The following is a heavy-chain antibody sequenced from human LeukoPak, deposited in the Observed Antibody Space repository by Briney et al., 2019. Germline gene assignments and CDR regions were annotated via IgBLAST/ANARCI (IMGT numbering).Heavy chain of an antibody. CDR2: ISAYNGNT. D-gene: IGHD3-22*01. CDR3: ARDWGYYDSSGYLDY. CDR1: GGTFSSYA. Sequence: ASVKVSCKASGGTFSSYAISWVRQAPGQGLEWMGWISAYNGNTNYAQKLQGRVTMTTDTSTSTAYMELRSLRSDDTAVYYCARDWGYYDSSGYLDYWGQGTLVTVSS. J-gene: IGHJ4*02. V-gene: IGHV1-18*01.